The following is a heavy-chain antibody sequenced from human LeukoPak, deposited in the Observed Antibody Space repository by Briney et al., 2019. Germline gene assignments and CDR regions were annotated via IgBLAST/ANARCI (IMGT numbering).Heavy chain of an antibody. CDR3: ARYSSIMDY. Sequence: SETLSLTCTVSGVSIRSGDYYWSGIRQPPGKGLEWIGYIYYTGITYYNSSLKSRVTISVDTSKNQFSLELSSVTAADTAVYYCARYSSIMDYWGQGILVTISS. CDR2: IYYTGIT. D-gene: IGHD2-21*01. J-gene: IGHJ4*02. CDR1: GVSIRSGDYY. V-gene: IGHV4-30-4*08.